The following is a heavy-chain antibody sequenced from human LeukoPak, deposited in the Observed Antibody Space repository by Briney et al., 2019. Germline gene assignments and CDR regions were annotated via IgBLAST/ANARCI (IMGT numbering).Heavy chain of an antibody. D-gene: IGHD4-11*01. J-gene: IGHJ4*02. CDR1: GFTVSSNY. CDR3: AKSGDSVTTIIY. CDR2: IYSGGST. Sequence: GGSLRLSCAASGFTVSSNYMSWVRQAPGKGLEWVSVIYSGGSTYYADSVKGRFTISRDNSKNTLYLQMNSLRAEDTAVYYCAKSGDSVTTIIYWGQGTLVTVSS. V-gene: IGHV3-66*01.